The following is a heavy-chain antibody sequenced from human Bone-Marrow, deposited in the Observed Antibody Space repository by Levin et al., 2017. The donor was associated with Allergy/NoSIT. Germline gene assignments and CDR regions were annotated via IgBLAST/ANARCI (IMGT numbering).Heavy chain of an antibody. Sequence: SLLLSFSSSVLPFLPSALTWVRQAPGKGLEWVSTISGSGASTFYGDSVRGRFTISRANSKNTVYLQLNSLRAEDTAVYFCAKGGHESHFDYWGQGTLVTVSS. V-gene: IGHV3-23*01. J-gene: IGHJ4*02. CDR3: AKGGHESHFDY. CDR1: VLPFLPSA. CDR2: ISGSGAST.